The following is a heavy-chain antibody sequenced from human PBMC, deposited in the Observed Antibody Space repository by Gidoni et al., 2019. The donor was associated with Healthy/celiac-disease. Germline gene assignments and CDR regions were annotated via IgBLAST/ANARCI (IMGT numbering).Heavy chain of an antibody. CDR3: AKDNSGPLLFDY. Sequence: EVPLVESGGGLVQPGGSLRLSCAASGFTFSSYAMSWVRQAPGKGLEWVSAISGSGGSTYYADSVKGRFTISRDNAKNTLYLQMNSLRAEDTAVYYCAKDNSGPLLFDYWGQGTLVTVSS. CDR2: ISGSGGST. J-gene: IGHJ4*02. CDR1: GFTFSSYA. D-gene: IGHD5-12*01. V-gene: IGHV3-23*04.